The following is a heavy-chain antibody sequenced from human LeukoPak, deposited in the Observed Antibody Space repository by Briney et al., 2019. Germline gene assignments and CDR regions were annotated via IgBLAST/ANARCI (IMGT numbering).Heavy chain of an antibody. J-gene: IGHJ4*02. CDR2: IQHDGGAT. CDR3: ASSAYCSHVGCLSFDS. D-gene: IGHD2-15*01. V-gene: IGHV3-7*01. CDR1: GFSFSTYW. Sequence: PGGSLRLSCEVSGFSFSTYWMSWVRQAPGKGLEWVANIQHDGGATYYLDSVKGRFTISRDNDKNSLFLQMSSLRADDTALYYCASSAYCSHVGCLSFDSWGQGTLVSVSS.